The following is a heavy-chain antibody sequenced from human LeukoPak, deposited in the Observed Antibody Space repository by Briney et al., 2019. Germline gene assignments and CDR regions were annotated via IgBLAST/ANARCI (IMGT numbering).Heavy chain of an antibody. CDR3: ARAPQNYYYGSGSYYAGGGYFDY. Sequence: QPGGSLRLSCAASGFTFSSYWMSWVRQAPGKGLEWVANIKQDGSEKYYVDSVKGRFTISRDNAKNSLYLQMNSLRAEDTAVYYCARAPQNYYYGSGSYYAGGGYFDYWGQGTLVTVSS. CDR2: IKQDGSEK. D-gene: IGHD3-10*01. CDR1: GFTFSSYW. V-gene: IGHV3-7*01. J-gene: IGHJ4*02.